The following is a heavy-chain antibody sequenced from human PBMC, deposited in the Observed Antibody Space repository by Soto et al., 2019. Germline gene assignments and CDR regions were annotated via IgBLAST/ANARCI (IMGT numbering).Heavy chain of an antibody. CDR2: IKEDGSEK. D-gene: IGHD1-26*01. V-gene: IGHV3-7*01. CDR3: AIRYSDY. J-gene: IGHJ4*02. CDR1: GFTFSAYW. Sequence: GRSRRLSCAASGFTFSAYWMTWVRQAPGKGLEWVANIKEDGSEKHYVAPVRGRFTNSRDNPKNSVYLEMNSLRVEDPAVYYCAIRYSDYWRLGTLVTVSS.